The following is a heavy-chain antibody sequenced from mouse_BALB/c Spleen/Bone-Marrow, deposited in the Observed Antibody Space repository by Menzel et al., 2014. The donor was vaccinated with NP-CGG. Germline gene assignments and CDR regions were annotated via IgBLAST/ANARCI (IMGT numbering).Heavy chain of an antibody. D-gene: IGHD1-1*01. J-gene: IGHJ4*01. CDR1: GYTFTSYW. CDR3: TRYGNSHYYAIDY. CDR2: IYPSDSYI. V-gene: IGHV1-69*02. Sequence: VQLVESGAELVRPGASLKLSCRASGYTFTSYWINWVKQRPGQGLEWIGNIYPSDSYINYNQRFKDKATLTVDKSSSTAYMQLSSPTSEDSAVYYCTRYGNSHYYAIDYWGQGTSVTVSS.